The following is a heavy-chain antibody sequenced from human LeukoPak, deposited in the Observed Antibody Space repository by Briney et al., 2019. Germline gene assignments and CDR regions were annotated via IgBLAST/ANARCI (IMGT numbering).Heavy chain of an antibody. CDR3: ARRYSSSSLDY. CDR1: GYEFTSYW. Sequence: GESLKISCEGSGYEFTSYWIAWVRQMPGKGLEWMGIIYPGDSDTRYSPSFQGQVTISADKSISTAYLQWSSLKASDTAMYYCARRYSSSSLDYWGQGTLVTVSS. V-gene: IGHV5-51*01. D-gene: IGHD6-6*01. CDR2: IYPGDSDT. J-gene: IGHJ4*02.